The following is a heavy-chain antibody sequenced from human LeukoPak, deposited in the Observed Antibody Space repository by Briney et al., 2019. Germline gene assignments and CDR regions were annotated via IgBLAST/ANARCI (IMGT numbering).Heavy chain of an antibody. D-gene: IGHD1-14*01. J-gene: IGHJ5*02. V-gene: IGHV4-34*01. Sequence: SETLSLTCAVYGGSFSGYYWSWIRQPPGKGLEWIGEINHSGSTNYNPSLKSRVTISVDTSKNQFSLRLNSVTAADTAVYYCARGVFPGIPRKNYFGPWGQGILVTVSS. CDR2: INHSGST. CDR3: ARGVFPGIPRKNYFGP. CDR1: GGSFSGYY.